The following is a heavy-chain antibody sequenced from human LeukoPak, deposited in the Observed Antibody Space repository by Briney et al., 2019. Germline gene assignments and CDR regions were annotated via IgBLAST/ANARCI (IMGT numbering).Heavy chain of an antibody. D-gene: IGHD4-17*01. Sequence: GRSQRLSCAASGFTFSSYGMHWVRQAPGKGLEWVAVISYDGSNKYYADSVKGRFTISRDNSKNTLYLQMNSLRAEDTAVYYCAKVADGGYGAHYYYYYGMDVWGQGTTVTVSS. V-gene: IGHV3-30*18. CDR3: AKVADGGYGAHYYYYYGMDV. CDR1: GFTFSSYG. CDR2: ISYDGSNK. J-gene: IGHJ6*02.